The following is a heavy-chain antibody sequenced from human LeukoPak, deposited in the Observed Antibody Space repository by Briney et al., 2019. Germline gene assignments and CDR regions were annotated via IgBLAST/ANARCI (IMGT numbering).Heavy chain of an antibody. CDR3: AKSGVTVTTGYYYYYMDV. V-gene: IGHV3-23*01. J-gene: IGHJ6*03. Sequence: GGSLRLSCAASGFTFSNFGMHWVRQAPGKGLEWVSAISGSGGSTYYADSVKGRFTVSRDNSKNTLYLQMNSLRAEDTAVYCCAKSGVTVTTGYYYYYMDVWGKGTTVTVSS. CDR1: GFTFSNFG. CDR2: ISGSGGST. D-gene: IGHD4-11*01.